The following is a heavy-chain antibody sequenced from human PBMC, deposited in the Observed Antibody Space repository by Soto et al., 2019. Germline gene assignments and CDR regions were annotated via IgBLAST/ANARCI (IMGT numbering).Heavy chain of an antibody. J-gene: IGHJ6*03. Sequence: GGSLRLSCAASGFTFSNAWMSWVRQAPGKGLEWVGRIKSKTDGGTTDYAAPVKGRFTISRDDSKNTLYLQMNSLKTEDTAVYYCTTDPGRDDYYYYYYMDVWGKGTTVTVSS. CDR2: IKSKTDGGTT. V-gene: IGHV3-15*01. CDR1: GFTFSNAW. D-gene: IGHD1-1*01. CDR3: TTDPGRDDYYYYYYMDV.